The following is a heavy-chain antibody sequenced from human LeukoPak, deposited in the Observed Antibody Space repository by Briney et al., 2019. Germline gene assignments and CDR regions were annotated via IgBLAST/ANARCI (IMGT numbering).Heavy chain of an antibody. V-gene: IGHV4-34*01. CDR3: ARVTVLRYFDWSTYYYGMDV. J-gene: IGHJ6*04. CDR2: INHSGST. D-gene: IGHD3-9*01. CDR1: GGSFSGYY. Sequence: SETLSLTCAAYGGSFSGYYWRWIRQPPGKGLEWIGEINHSGSTNYNPSLKSRLTISVDTSKNQFSLKLSSVIAADTAVYYCARVTVLRYFDWSTYYYGMDVWGKGTTVTVSS.